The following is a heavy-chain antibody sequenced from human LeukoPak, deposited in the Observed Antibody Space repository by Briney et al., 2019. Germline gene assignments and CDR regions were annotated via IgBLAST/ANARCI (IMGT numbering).Heavy chain of an antibody. J-gene: IGHJ4*02. CDR1: GFTFSSYG. D-gene: IGHD3-22*01. Sequence: GGSLRLSCAASGFTFSSYGMPWVRQAPGKGLEWVAVIWYDGSNKYYADSVKGRFTISRDNSKNTLYLQMNSLRAEDTAVYYCAREDYYYSSGYSSPQYYFDSWGQGPLVTVSS. CDR3: AREDYYYSSGYSSPQYYFDS. CDR2: IWYDGSNK. V-gene: IGHV3-33*01.